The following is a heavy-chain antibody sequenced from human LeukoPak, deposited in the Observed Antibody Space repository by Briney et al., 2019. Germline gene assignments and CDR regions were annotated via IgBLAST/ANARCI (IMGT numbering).Heavy chain of an antibody. V-gene: IGHV4-34*01. CDR1: GGSFRGYY. J-gene: IGHJ3*02. CDR2: INHSGST. Sequence: SETLSLTCAVYGGSFRGYYWSWIRQPPGKGLDWIGEINHSGSTNYNPSLKSRVTISVDTSKNQFSLKLSSVTAADTAVYYCARVTDSSGYYYYYAFDIWGQGTMVTVSS. CDR3: ARVTDSSGYYYYYAFDI. D-gene: IGHD3-22*01.